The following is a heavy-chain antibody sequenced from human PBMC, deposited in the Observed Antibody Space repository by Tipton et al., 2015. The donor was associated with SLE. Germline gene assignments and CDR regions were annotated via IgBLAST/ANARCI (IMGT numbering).Heavy chain of an antibody. CDR3: ARVRLIAAATTGAFDI. Sequence: TLSLTCAVYGGSFSDYYWSWIRQPPGKGLEWIGSIYYSGSTYYNPSLKSRVTISVDTSKNQFSLKLSSVTAADTAVYYCARVRLIAAATTGAFDIWGQGTMVTVSS. J-gene: IGHJ3*02. CDR2: IYYSGST. V-gene: IGHV4-34*01. CDR1: GGSFSDYY. D-gene: IGHD6-13*01.